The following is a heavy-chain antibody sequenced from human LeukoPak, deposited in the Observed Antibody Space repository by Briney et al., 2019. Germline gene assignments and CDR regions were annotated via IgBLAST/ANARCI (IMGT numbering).Heavy chain of an antibody. CDR1: GDSVSINSDV. J-gene: IGHJ3*01. V-gene: IGHV6-1*01. CDR3: ARDADWAYDAFDL. D-gene: IGHD3-9*01. Sequence: SQTLSLTCAISGDSVSINSDVWNWIRQSPSRGLEWLGRTYYRSRWFNDYAVSVKGRITINPDTSKNQFSLQLNSVTPEDTAVYYCARDADWAYDAFDLWARGQWSPSFQ. CDR2: TYYRSRWFN.